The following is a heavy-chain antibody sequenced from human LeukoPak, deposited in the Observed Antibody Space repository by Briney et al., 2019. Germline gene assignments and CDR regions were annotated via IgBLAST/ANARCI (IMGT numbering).Heavy chain of an antibody. J-gene: IGHJ4*02. D-gene: IGHD3-10*01. CDR3: AKFGSSGSPYWSPSDY. V-gene: IGHV3-23*01. Sequence: PGGSLRLSCAASGFTFNSYAMSWVRQAPGKGLEWVSGISGSGNNTYYTNSVKGRFTISRDNSKNTLYLQMNNLRAEDTAVYYCAKFGSSGSPYWSPSDYWGQGVLVTVSA. CDR2: ISGSGNNT. CDR1: GFTFNSYA.